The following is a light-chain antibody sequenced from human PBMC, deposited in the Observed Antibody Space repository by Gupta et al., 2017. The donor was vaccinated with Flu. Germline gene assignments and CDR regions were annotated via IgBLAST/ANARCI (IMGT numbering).Light chain of an antibody. CDR3: QVWASGTVV. CDR2: RDS. J-gene: IGLJ2*01. CDR1: SFGSQN. V-gene: IGLV3-9*01. Sequence: YELTPPLPVSVALGQTATITCGGNSFGSQNVNWYQQKPGQAPVLVIYRDSDRPSGIPERVSGSVSGNTATLTISRAQVEDEADYFCQVWASGTVVFGGGTKLTVL.